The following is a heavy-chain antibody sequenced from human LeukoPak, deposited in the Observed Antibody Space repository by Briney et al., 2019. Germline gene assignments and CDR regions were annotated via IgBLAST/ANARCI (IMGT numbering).Heavy chain of an antibody. J-gene: IGHJ5*02. V-gene: IGHV4-30-4*01. D-gene: IGHD6-19*01. CDR2: IYYSGST. CDR3: ASIAVAGGWFDP. Sequence: SQTLSLTCTVSGGSISSGDYYWSWIRQPPGEGLEWIGYIYYSGSTYYNPSLKSRVTISVDTSKNQFSLKLSSVTAADTAVYYCASIAVAGGWFDPWGQGTLVTVSS. CDR1: GGSISSGDYY.